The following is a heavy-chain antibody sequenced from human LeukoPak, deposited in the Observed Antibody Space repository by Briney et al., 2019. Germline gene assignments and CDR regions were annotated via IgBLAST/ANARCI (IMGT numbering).Heavy chain of an antibody. CDR2: IYTSGST. CDR3: ARALAPALYCSSTSCSPLDAFDI. D-gene: IGHD2-2*01. J-gene: IGHJ3*02. Sequence: SETLSLTCTVSGGSISSGSYYWSWIRQPAGKGLEWIGRIYTSGSTNYNPCLKSRVTISVDTSKNQLSLKLSSVTAADTAVYYCARALAPALYCSSTSCSPLDAFDIWGQGTMVTVSS. CDR1: GGSISSGSYY. V-gene: IGHV4-61*02.